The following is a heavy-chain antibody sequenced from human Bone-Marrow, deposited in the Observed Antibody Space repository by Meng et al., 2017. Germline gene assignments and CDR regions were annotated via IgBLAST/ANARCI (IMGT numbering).Heavy chain of an antibody. D-gene: IGHD1-26*01. CDR3: ARDREVGEFDY. J-gene: IGHJ4*02. Sequence: RVEGGGSGVRAGGALGLFCAASGVSFSSYGMPWVRQGPGKGLEWVAVIWYDGSNKYYADSVKGRFTISRDNSKNTLYLQMNSLRAEDTAVYYCARDREVGEFDYWGQGTLVTVSS. V-gene: IGHV3-30*19. CDR1: GVSFSSYG. CDR2: IWYDGSNK.